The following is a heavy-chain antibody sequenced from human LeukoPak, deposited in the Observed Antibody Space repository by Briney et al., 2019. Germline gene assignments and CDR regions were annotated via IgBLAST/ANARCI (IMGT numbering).Heavy chain of an antibody. CDR2: INHSGST. D-gene: IGHD3-10*01. J-gene: IGHJ4*02. CDR1: GGSFSGYY. V-gene: IGHV4-34*01. Sequence: PSETLSLTCAVYGGSFSGYYWSWIRQPPGKGLEWIGEINHSGSTNYNPSLKSRVTISVDTSKNQFSLKLSSVTAADTAVYYCARVPRLLWFGPNHVHFDYWGQGTLVTVSP. CDR3: ARVPRLLWFGPNHVHFDY.